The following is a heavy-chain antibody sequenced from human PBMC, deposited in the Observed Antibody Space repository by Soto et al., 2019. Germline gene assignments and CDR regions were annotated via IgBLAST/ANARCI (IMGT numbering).Heavy chain of an antibody. CDR2: IRGFSPYT. D-gene: IGHD3-10*01. V-gene: IGHV3-21*01. Sequence: GGSPRLSCLASGVNLRDYTKNWVRQAPGKGVEWVSGIRGFSPYTFYAESVRGRFTISRDNAKNSLFLQMDSLRAEDTAVYYCARDRGYDAHDYYYNAMDVWGQGTTVTVS. CDR1: GVNLRDYT. J-gene: IGHJ6*02. CDR3: ARDRGYDAHDYYYNAMDV.